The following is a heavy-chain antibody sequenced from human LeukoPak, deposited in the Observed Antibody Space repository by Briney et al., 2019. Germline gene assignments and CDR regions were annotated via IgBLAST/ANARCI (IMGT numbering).Heavy chain of an antibody. CDR1: GYTLTELS. V-gene: IGHV1-24*01. CDR2: FDPEDGET. CDR3: ATHPHRVRYFDWLFPGGDY. D-gene: IGHD3-9*01. J-gene: IGHJ4*02. Sequence: ASVKVPCKVSGYTLTELSMHWVRQAPGKGLEWMGGFDPEDGETIYAQKFQGRVTMTEDTSTDTAYMELSSLRSEDTAVYYCATHPHRVRYFDWLFPGGDYWGQGTLVTVSS.